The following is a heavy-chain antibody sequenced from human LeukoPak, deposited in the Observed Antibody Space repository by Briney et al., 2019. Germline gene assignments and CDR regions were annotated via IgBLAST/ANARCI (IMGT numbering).Heavy chain of an antibody. CDR3: AKGGCAGGSCYSAVS. CDR2: ISYDGSNK. D-gene: IGHD2-15*01. Sequence: PGGSLRLSCAASGFTFSSYGMHRVRQAPGKGLEWVAVISYDGSNKYYADSVKGRFTISRDNSKNTLYLQMNSLRAEDTAVYYCAKGGCAGGSCYSAVSWGQGTLVTVSS. V-gene: IGHV3-30*18. J-gene: IGHJ5*02. CDR1: GFTFSSYG.